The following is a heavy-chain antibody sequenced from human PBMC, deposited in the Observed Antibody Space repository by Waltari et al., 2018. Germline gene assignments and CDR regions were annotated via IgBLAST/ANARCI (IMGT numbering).Heavy chain of an antibody. CDR2: IWYDGSNK. V-gene: IGHV3-33*06. J-gene: IGHJ6*03. Sequence: QVQLVESGGGVVQPGRSLRLSCAASGFTFSSYGMHWVRQAPGKGLEWVAVIWYDGSNKYYADSVKGRFTISRDNSKNTLYLQMNSLRAEDTAVYYCAKDHRAQNYYMDVWGKGTTVTVSS. CDR1: GFTFSSYG. CDR3: AKDHRAQNYYMDV.